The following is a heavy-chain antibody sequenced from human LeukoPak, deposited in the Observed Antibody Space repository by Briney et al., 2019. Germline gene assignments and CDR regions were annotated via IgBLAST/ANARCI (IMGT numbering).Heavy chain of an antibody. CDR2: IGYSAGDT. Sequence: GGSLRLSCAASGFTVSSYAMTWVRQAPGKGLEWVSGIGYSAGDTNYADSVKGRFTISRDNSKNTLYLQMNSLTAEDTAVYYCAREDRYTSGSFDYWGQGTLVTVSS. CDR1: GFTVSSYA. J-gene: IGHJ4*02. V-gene: IGHV3-23*01. D-gene: IGHD6-19*01. CDR3: AREDRYTSGSFDY.